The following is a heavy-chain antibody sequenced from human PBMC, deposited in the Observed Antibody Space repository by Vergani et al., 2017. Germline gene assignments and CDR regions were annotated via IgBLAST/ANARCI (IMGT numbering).Heavy chain of an antibody. J-gene: IGHJ3*02. D-gene: IGHD2-2*01. CDR2: INSSSSYI. Sequence: EVQLVESGGGLVKPGGSLRLSCAASGFTFSSYSMNWVRPAPGKGLEWVSSINSSSSYIYYADSGTGRFTISRYNAKNSLYLQMNSLRAEDTAVYFCAREDGCSSTSCSDLAFDIWGQGTMVTVSS. V-gene: IGHV3-21*01. CDR3: AREDGCSSTSCSDLAFDI. CDR1: GFTFSSYS.